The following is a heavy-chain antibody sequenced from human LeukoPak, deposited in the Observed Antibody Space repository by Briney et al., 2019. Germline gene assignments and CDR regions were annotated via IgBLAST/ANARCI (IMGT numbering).Heavy chain of an antibody. CDR2: INHSGST. CDR1: GGSFSGYY. V-gene: IGHV4-34*01. J-gene: IGHJ4*02. CDR3: ARSGYVWGSYRYQPFDY. D-gene: IGHD3-16*02. Sequence: SETLSLTCAVYGGSFSGYYWSWIRQPPGKGLEWIGEINHSGSTNYNPSLKIRVTISVDTSKNQFSLKLSSVTAADTAVYYCARSGYVWGSYRYQPFDYWGQGTLVTVSS.